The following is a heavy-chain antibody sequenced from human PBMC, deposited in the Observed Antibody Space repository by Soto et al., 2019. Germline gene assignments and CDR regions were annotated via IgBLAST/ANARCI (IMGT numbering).Heavy chain of an antibody. CDR2: MYDNGIT. CDR1: GRSITSYN. J-gene: IGHJ4*02. D-gene: IGHD3-22*01. V-gene: IGHV4-59*12. Sequence: QVVLQESGPGLVKPSETLSLTCSVSGRSITSYNWSWVRQPPGKGLEWIGYMYDNGITSQNPSLKSRVTMSADTSQNQFSLKLTSVTGADTAVYYCARTYDSNGYANEFDSWGQGILVTVTS. CDR3: ARTYDSNGYANEFDS.